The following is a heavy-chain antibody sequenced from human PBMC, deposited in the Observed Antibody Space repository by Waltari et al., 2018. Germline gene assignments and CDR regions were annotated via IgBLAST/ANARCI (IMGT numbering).Heavy chain of an antibody. CDR1: GGSISGYY. CDR2: IYYSGSS. D-gene: IGHD3-22*01. Sequence: QVQLQESGPGLVKPSETLSLTCTVSGGSISGYYWSWIRQPPGKGLEWIGYIYYSGSSNYNPSLKSRVTISVDTSKNQFSLKMSSVTAADTAVYYCARAGGLYYYGSSGYHDWGQGTLVTVSS. J-gene: IGHJ4*02. CDR3: ARAGGLYYYGSSGYHD. V-gene: IGHV4-59*01.